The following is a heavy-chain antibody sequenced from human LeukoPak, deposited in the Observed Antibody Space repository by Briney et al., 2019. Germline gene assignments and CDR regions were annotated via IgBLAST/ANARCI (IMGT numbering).Heavy chain of an antibody. D-gene: IGHD1-26*01. CDR2: IYYSGST. V-gene: IGHV4-39*01. J-gene: IGHJ5*02. CDR1: GGSISSSSSSYY. CDR3: ARHAVYSGDYSFWFDP. Sequence: SETLSLTCTVSGGSISSSSSSYYWGWIRQPPGKGLEWIGTIYYSGSTYYNPSLKSRVTISVDTSKNQFSLKLSSVTAADTAVYYCARHAVYSGDYSFWFDPWGLGTPVTVSS.